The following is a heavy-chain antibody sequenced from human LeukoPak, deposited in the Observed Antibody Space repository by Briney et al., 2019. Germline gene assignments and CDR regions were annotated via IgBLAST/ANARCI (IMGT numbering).Heavy chain of an antibody. CDR2: ISYDGSNK. CDR1: GLTFSSYG. CDR3: AKVPPSDY. V-gene: IGHV3-30*18. Sequence: GGSLRLSCAASGLTFSSYGMHWVRQAPGKGLEWVAAISYDGSNKYYADSVKGRFTISRDNSKNTLYLQMNSLRAEDTAVYYCAKVPPSDYWGQGTLVTVSS. J-gene: IGHJ4*02.